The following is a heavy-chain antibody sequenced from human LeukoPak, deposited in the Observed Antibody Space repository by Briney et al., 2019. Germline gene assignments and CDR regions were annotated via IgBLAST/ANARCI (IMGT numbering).Heavy chain of an antibody. CDR2: INSKTDGGTT. D-gene: IGHD5-12*01. CDR3: TTLRDINVCYMDV. J-gene: IGHJ6*03. Sequence: TGGSLRLSCAASGFTFSSYSMNWVRQAPGKGLEWVGRINSKTDGGTTDYAAPVKGRFTISRDDSKNTLYLQMNSLKTEDTAVYYCTTLRDINVCYMDVWGKGTTVTISS. V-gene: IGHV3-15*01. CDR1: GFTFSSYS.